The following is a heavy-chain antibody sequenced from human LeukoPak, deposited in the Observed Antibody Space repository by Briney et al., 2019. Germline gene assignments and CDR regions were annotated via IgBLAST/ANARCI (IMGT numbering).Heavy chain of an antibody. CDR3: ARWFCISGTCYYMDV. Sequence: ASETLSLTCSVSGDSIRSYYWTWLRQPAGKGLEWIGRIYSSGSTDYNPSLKSRVTMSVDKSKNQFSLKLSSVTAADTAVYYCARWFCISGTCYYMDVWGKGTAVTVSS. D-gene: IGHD2-2*01. CDR2: IYSSGST. J-gene: IGHJ6*03. CDR1: GDSIRSYY. V-gene: IGHV4-4*07.